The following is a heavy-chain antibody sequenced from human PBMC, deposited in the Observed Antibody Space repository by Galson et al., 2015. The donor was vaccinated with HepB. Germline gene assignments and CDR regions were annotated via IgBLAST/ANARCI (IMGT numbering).Heavy chain of an antibody. CDR3: ALGGELLLLSWFDP. D-gene: IGHD2-15*01. J-gene: IGHJ5*02. CDR1: GYTFTGYY. Sequence: SCKASGYTFTGYYMHWVRQAPGQRLEWMGWINAGNGNTKYSQKFQGRVTITRDTSASTAYMELSSLRSEDTAVYYCALGGELLLLSWFDPWGQGTLVTVSS. CDR2: INAGNGNT. V-gene: IGHV1-3*01.